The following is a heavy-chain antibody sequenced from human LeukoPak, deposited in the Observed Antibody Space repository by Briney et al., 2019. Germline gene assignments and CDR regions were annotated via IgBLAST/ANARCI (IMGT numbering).Heavy chain of an antibody. CDR1: GGSISSGGYY. CDR3: ARSPYYYIDAFDI. V-gene: IGHV4-31*03. J-gene: IGHJ3*02. D-gene: IGHD3-22*01. Sequence: SETLSLTCTVSGGSISSGGYYWSWIRQHPGKGLEWIGYIYYSGSTYYNPSLKSRVTISVDTSKNQFSLKLSSVTAADTAVYYCARSPYYYIDAFDIWGQGTMVTVSS. CDR2: IYYSGST.